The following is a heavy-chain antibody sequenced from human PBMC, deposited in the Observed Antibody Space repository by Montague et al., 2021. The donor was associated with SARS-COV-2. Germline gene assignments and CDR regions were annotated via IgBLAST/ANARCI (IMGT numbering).Heavy chain of an antibody. D-gene: IGHD2-21*02. V-gene: IGHV4-34*01. J-gene: IGHJ6*02. CDR3: ARGSWHIVVVTAIRDGYYGMDV. CDR1: GGSSSGYY. Sequence: SETLSLTCAVYGGSSSGYYWSWIRQPPGKGLEWIGEINHSGSTNYNPSLKSRVTISVDTSKNQFSLKLSSVTAADTAVYYCARGSWHIVVVTAIRDGYYGMDVWDQGTTVTVSS. CDR2: INHSGST.